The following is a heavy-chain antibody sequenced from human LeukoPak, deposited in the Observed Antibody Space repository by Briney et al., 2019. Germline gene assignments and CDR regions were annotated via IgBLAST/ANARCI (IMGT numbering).Heavy chain of an antibody. J-gene: IGHJ4*02. V-gene: IGHV3-74*01. Sequence: PGGSLTLSCAASGFTFSSYWMHWVRQAPGKGLVWVSRINSDGSSTTYADSVKGRFTISRDNAKNTLYLQMNSLRAEDTAVYYCARLYSSSLGLDYWGQGILVTVSS. CDR3: ARLYSSSLGLDY. CDR1: GFTFSSYW. D-gene: IGHD6-6*01. CDR2: INSDGSST.